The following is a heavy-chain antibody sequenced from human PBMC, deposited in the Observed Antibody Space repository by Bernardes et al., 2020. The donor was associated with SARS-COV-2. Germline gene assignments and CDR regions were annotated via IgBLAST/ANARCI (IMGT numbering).Heavy chain of an antibody. Sequence: GGSLRLSCAASGFTFSSYGMHWVRQAPGKGLEWVAAIWYDGSNKYYADSVKGRYTMSRDNSKNMVYLEMTSLRADDTAVFFCARGGPLGSDPVYFYYHDLDVWGQGTTVTVSS. D-gene: IGHD3-16*01. J-gene: IGHJ6*02. V-gene: IGHV3-33*01. CDR2: IWYDGSNK. CDR3: ARGGPLGSDPVYFYYHDLDV. CDR1: GFTFSSYG.